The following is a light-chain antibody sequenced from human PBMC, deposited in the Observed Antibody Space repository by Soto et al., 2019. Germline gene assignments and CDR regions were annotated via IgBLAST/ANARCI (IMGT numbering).Light chain of an antibody. Sequence: EIVLTQSPGTLSLCPGERATLSCRASQSVSSSYLAWYQQKPGQAPRLLIYGASSRATGIPDRFSGSGSGTDFTLTISRLEPEDFAVYYGQQFGSSPLFTFGPGTKVDVK. CDR1: QSVSSSY. J-gene: IGKJ3*01. CDR3: QQFGSSPLFT. CDR2: GAS. V-gene: IGKV3-20*01.